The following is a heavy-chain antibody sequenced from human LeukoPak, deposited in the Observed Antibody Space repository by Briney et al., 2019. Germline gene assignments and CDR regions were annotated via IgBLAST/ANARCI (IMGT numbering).Heavy chain of an antibody. CDR1: GGSISSYY. CDR2: IYYSGST. J-gene: IGHJ4*02. V-gene: IGHV4-59*01. Sequence: SETLSLTCTVSGGSISSYYWSWIRQPPEKGLEWIGYIYYSGSTNYNPSLKGRVTMSVDTSKNQFSLKLSSVTTADTAVYYCASMTRPYYFDYWGQGTLVTVSS. CDR3: ASMTRPYYFDY. D-gene: IGHD3-16*01.